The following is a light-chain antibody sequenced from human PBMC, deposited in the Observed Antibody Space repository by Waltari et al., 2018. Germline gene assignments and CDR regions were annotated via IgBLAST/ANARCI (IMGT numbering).Light chain of an antibody. Sequence: EIVMRQSPATMSASPGERVTLSCRASQSVNSRLAWYQQKPGQAPTLLIYGASTRATGIPARFSGSGSATEFTLTISSLQPEDFAVYYCQQYNDWPLTFGQGTKVEIK. J-gene: IGKJ1*01. CDR2: GAS. CDR1: QSVNSR. V-gene: IGKV3-15*01. CDR3: QQYNDWPLT.